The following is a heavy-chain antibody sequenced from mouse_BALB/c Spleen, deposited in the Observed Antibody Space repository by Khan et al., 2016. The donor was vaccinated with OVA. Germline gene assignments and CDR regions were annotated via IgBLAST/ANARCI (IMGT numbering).Heavy chain of an antibody. CDR2: INTYTGAP. J-gene: IGHJ4*01. Sequence: QIQLVQSGPELKKPGETVKISCTASGYTFTNNGMNWAQQAPGKGLKWMGWINTYTGAPTYAADFKGRFAFSLETSASTAYLQINNLRNEDTSTYFCAREGYSGTMDYWGQGTTVTVSS. D-gene: IGHD2-3*01. V-gene: IGHV9-3-1*01. CDR3: AREGYSGTMDY. CDR1: GYTFTNNG.